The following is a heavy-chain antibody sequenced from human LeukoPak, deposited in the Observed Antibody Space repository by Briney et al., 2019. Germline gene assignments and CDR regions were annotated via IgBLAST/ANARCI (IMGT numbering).Heavy chain of an antibody. D-gene: IGHD2-2*02. V-gene: IGHV1-2*02. Sequence: GASVKVSCKASGYTFSDHYIHWVRQAPGQGLEWMGWINPNSGGTNYAQKFQGRVTMTRDTSISTVYMELSRLRSDDTAVYYCASQYCTRATCYIEGDYYFDYWGQGTLVTVSS. J-gene: IGHJ4*02. CDR2: INPNSGGT. CDR3: ASQYCTRATCYIEGDYYFDY. CDR1: GYTFSDHY.